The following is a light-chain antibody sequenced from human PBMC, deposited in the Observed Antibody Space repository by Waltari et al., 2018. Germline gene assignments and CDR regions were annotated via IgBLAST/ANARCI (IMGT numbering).Light chain of an antibody. V-gene: IGLV1-40*01. Sequence: QSVLTQPPSVSGAPGQRVAISCTGTTPNIGAGFDVHWYRQDPGTAPKLLISRNNNRPSGVPDRFSGSKSGTSASLAITALQAADESDYYCQSYDTGLSAYVFGTGTKVIVL. J-gene: IGLJ1*01. CDR3: QSYDTGLSAYV. CDR2: RNN. CDR1: TPNIGAGFD.